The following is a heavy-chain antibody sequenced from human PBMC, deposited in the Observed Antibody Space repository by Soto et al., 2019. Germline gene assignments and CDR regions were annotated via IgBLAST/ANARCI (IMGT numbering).Heavy chain of an antibody. D-gene: IGHD3-16*01. CDR2: IIPILGET. V-gene: IGHV1-69*08. CDR3: ARGLGGRMDD. Sequence: QVQLVHSGAEVKKPGSSVRVSCKASGTIFSSYTISWVRQAPGQGLEWMGRIIPILGETNSAQKFHGRVTLNADKSTNTAYMQLNSLRLEDTAVYYCARGLGGRMDDWGQGTTVTVSS. CDR1: GTIFSSYT. J-gene: IGHJ6*02.